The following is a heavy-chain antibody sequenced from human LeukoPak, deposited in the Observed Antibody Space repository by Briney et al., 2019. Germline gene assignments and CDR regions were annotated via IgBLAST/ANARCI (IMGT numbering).Heavy chain of an antibody. D-gene: IGHD3-22*01. Sequence: PGRSLRLSCAASGFTFSSYGMHWVRQAPGKGLEWVAVISYDGSNKYYADSVKGRFTISRDNSKNTLYLQMNSLRAEDTAVYYCARIVSKIYYYYYYGMDVWGKGTTVPVSS. CDR3: ARIVSKIYYYYYYGMDV. V-gene: IGHV3-30*03. CDR1: GFTFSSYG. CDR2: ISYDGSNK. J-gene: IGHJ6*04.